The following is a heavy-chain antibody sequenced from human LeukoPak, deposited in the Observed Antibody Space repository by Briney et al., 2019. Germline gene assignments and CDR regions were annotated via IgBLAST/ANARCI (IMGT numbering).Heavy chain of an antibody. J-gene: IGHJ3*02. CDR3: ARALLAFDI. Sequence: GGSLRLSCAASGFTFDDYAMSWVRQAPGKGLEWVSSISSSSSYIYYADSVKGRFTISRDNAKNSLYLQMNSLRAEDTAVYYCARALLAFDIWGQGTMVTVSS. V-gene: IGHV3-21*01. CDR1: GFTFDDYA. CDR2: ISSSSSYI. D-gene: IGHD1-26*01.